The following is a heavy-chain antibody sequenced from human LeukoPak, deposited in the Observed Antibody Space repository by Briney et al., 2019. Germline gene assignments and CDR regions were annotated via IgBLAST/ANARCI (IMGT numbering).Heavy chain of an antibody. CDR1: GFTFSSYW. Sequence: GGSLRLSCAASGFTFSSYWMHWVRQAPGKGLVWVSRINSDGSSTSYADSVKGRFTISRDNAKNTLYLQMNSLRAEDTAVYYCARDPNYDISTGYRNYMDVWGKGTTVTVSS. CDR3: ARDPNYDISTGYRNYMDV. CDR2: INSDGSST. J-gene: IGHJ6*03. V-gene: IGHV3-74*01. D-gene: IGHD3-9*01.